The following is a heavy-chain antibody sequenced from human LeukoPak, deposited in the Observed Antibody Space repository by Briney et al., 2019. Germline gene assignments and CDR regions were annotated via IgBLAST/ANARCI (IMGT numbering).Heavy chain of an antibody. CDR3: ARGLYYYDSSGYYY. J-gene: IGHJ4*02. D-gene: IGHD3-22*01. CDR2: INHSGST. CDR1: GGSFSGYY. Sequence: SETLSLTCAVYGGSFSGYYWSWIRQPPGKGLEWIGEINHSGSTNYNPSLKSRVTISVDTSKNQFSLKLSSVTAADTAVYYCARGLYYYDSSGYYYWGQGTLVTVSS. V-gene: IGHV4-34*01.